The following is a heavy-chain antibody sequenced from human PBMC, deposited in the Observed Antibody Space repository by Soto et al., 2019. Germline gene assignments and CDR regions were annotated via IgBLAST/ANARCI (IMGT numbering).Heavy chain of an antibody. D-gene: IGHD6-19*01. Sequence: GGSLRLSCAASGFTFSSYAMSWVRQAPGKGLEWVSAISGSGGSTYYADSVKGRFTISRDNSKNTLYLQMNSLRAEDTAVYYCAKDHLTLGIAVAPSLPVDYWGQGTLVTVSS. CDR1: GFTFSSYA. CDR2: ISGSGGST. CDR3: AKDHLTLGIAVAPSLPVDY. J-gene: IGHJ4*02. V-gene: IGHV3-23*01.